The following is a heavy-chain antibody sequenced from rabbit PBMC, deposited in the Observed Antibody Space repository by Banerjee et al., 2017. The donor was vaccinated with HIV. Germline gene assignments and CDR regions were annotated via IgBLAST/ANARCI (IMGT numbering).Heavy chain of an antibody. D-gene: IGHD6-1*01. CDR2: IYTSSGST. CDR1: GIDFSSYYY. V-gene: IGHV1S43*01. CDR3: ASSYAGYAGYGYGYYFNL. J-gene: IGHJ4*01. Sequence: QEQLVESGGGLVTLGGSLKLSCKASGIDFSSYYYMCWVRQAPGKGLELIACIYTSSGSTWYASWVNGRFTISRSTSLNTVDLKMTSLTAADTATYFCASSYAGYAGYGYGYYFNLWGPGTLVTVS.